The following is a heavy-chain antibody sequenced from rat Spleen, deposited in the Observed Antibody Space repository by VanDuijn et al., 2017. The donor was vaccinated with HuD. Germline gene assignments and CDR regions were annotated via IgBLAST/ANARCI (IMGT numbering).Heavy chain of an antibody. J-gene: IGHJ3*01. CDR2: ISPSGGST. Sequence: EVQLVESGGGLVQPGRSLKLSCAASGFTFSNYGMHWIRQAPTKGLDWVASISPSGGSTYYGDSVKGRFTISRDNAKSTLYLQMNSLRSEDTATYYCARHHYGGYPHWFAYWGQGTLVTVSS. D-gene: IGHD1-11*01. V-gene: IGHV5-19*01. CDR3: ARHHYGGYPHWFAY. CDR1: GFTFSNYG.